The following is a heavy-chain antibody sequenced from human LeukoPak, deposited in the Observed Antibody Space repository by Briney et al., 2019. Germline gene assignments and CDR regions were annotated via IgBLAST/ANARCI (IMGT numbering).Heavy chain of an antibody. CDR3: AKAGESGYGYTYFDY. J-gene: IGHJ4*02. CDR2: IRYDGSNK. V-gene: IGHV3-30*02. Sequence: GGSLRLSCAASGFTFSSYGMHWVRQAPGKGLEWVAFIRYDGSNKYYADSVKGRFTISGDNSKTTLYLQMNSLRAEDTAVYYCAKAGESGYGYTYFDYWGQGTLVTVSS. D-gene: IGHD3-22*01. CDR1: GFTFSSYG.